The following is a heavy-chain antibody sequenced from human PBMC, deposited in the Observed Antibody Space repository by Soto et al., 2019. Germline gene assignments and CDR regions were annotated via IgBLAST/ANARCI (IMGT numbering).Heavy chain of an antibody. Sequence: QVQLVESGGGVVQPGRSLRLSCAASGFTFSSYAMHWVRQAPGKGLEWVAVISYDGSNKYYADSVKGRFTISRDNSKNALYLQMNSLRAEDTAVYYCARSYDSSGYYYFDYWGQGTLVTGSS. CDR3: ARSYDSSGYYYFDY. CDR2: ISYDGSNK. J-gene: IGHJ4*02. V-gene: IGHV3-30-3*01. CDR1: GFTFSSYA. D-gene: IGHD3-22*01.